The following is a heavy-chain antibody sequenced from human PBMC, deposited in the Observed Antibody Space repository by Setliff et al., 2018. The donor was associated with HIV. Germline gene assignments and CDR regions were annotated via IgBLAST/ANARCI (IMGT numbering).Heavy chain of an antibody. D-gene: IGHD6-19*01. Sequence: SETLSLTCAVSGGSISSGGYSWIRQSPGKGLEWIGCIHHSGSTYYNPSLKSRVTISVDTSKNQFSLKLRSVTAADTAVYYCEVAGQWGQGTLVTVSS. J-gene: IGHJ4*02. CDR2: IHHSGST. CDR3: EVAGQ. V-gene: IGHV4-30-2*06. CDR1: GGSISSGGYS.